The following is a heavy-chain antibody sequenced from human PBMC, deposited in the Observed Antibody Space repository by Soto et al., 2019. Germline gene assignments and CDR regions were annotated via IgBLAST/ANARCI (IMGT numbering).Heavy chain of an antibody. D-gene: IGHD1-26*01. V-gene: IGHV3-9*01. J-gene: IGHJ4*02. CDR1: GFTFDDYA. CDR3: AKDWAWEEYYFDY. CDR2: ISWNSGGI. Sequence: GGSLRLSCAASGFTFDDYAMHWVRQAPGKGLEWVSGISWNSGGIGYADSVKGRFTISRDNAKNSLYLQMNSLRAEDTALYYCAKDWAWEEYYFDYWGQGTLVTVSS.